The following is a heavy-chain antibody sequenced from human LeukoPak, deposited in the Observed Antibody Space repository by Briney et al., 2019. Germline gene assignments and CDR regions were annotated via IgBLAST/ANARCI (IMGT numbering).Heavy chain of an antibody. Sequence: SVKVSCKACGGTFSSYAISWVRQAPGQGLEWMGGIIPIFGTANYAQKFQGRVTITADESTSTAYMELSSLRSEDTAVYYCASPPPLRGHGYFHYWGQGTLVTVSS. D-gene: IGHD5-12*01. J-gene: IGHJ4*02. CDR3: ASPPPLRGHGYFHY. CDR1: GGTFSSYA. CDR2: IIPIFGTA. V-gene: IGHV1-69*13.